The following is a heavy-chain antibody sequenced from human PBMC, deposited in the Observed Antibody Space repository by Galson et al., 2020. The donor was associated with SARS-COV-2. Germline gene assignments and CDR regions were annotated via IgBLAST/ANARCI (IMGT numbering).Heavy chain of an antibody. CDR3: ARASGSLGPRMAVAGTIVD. CDR2: IYYSGST. J-gene: IGHJ4*02. V-gene: IGHV4-39*07. CDR1: GGSISSSSYY. D-gene: IGHD6-19*01. Sequence: SETLSLTCTVSGGSISSSSYYWGWIRQPPGKGLEWIGSIYYSGSTYYNPSLKSRVTISVDTSKNQFSLKLSSVTAADTAVYYCARASGSLGPRMAVAGTIVDWGQGTLGTVSS.